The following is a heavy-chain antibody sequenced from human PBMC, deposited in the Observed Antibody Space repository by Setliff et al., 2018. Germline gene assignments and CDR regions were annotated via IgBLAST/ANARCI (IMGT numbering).Heavy chain of an antibody. CDR3: ARDNNPGYRGYWGRFDY. V-gene: IGHV3-21*04. D-gene: IGHD3-16*02. CDR2: ISSSSSYI. J-gene: IGHJ4*02. Sequence: PGGSLRLSCAASGFTVSSSYMTWVRQAPGKGLEWVSSISSSSSYIYYADSVKGRFTISRDNAKNSLYLQMNSLRAEDTAVYYCARDNNPGYRGYWGRFDYWGQGTLVTVSS. CDR1: GFTVSSSY.